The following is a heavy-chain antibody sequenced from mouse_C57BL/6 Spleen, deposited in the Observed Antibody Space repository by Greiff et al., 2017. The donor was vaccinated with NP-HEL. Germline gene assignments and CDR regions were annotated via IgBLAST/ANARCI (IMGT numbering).Heavy chain of an antibody. V-gene: IGHV1-53*01. CDR2: INPSNGGI. D-gene: IGHD5-5*01. J-gene: IGHJ3*01. Sequence: QVQLQQPGTELVKPGASVKLSCKASGYTFTSYWMHWVKQRPGQGLEWIGNINPSNGGINYTETFKSKATLTVDQSSSTAYQQLSSLTSEDSAVYYCARFPLPSPFAYWGQGTLVTVSA. CDR3: ARFPLPSPFAY. CDR1: GYTFTSYW.